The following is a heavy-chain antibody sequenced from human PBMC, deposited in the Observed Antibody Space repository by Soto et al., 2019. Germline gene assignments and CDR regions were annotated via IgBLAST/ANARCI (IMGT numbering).Heavy chain of an antibody. J-gene: IGHJ4*01. CDR3: AKGRFDVVTISPFDH. Sequence: GGSLRLSCAASGFTFSSFGRHWVRQAPGKGLEWVAVISYDGTEEKYADSVKGRATVSRDNSKNTVHLQMNRLRGDDSAIYYCAKGRFDVVTISPFDHWGQGTLVTVYS. V-gene: IGHV3-30*18. CDR2: ISYDGTEE. CDR1: GFTFSSFG. D-gene: IGHD3-3*02.